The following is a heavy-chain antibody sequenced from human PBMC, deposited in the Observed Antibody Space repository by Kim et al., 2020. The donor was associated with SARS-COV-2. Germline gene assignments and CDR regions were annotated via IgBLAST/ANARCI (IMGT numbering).Heavy chain of an antibody. Sequence: SETLSLTCTVSGGSISSSSYYWGWIRQPPGKGLEWIGSIYYSGSTYYNPSLKSRVTISVDTSKNQFSLKLSSVTAADTAVYYCARQGIGLITMIVVETPGDWYFDLWGRGTLVTVSS. J-gene: IGHJ2*01. CDR3: ARQGIGLITMIVVETPGDWYFDL. D-gene: IGHD3-22*01. CDR1: GGSISSSSYY. CDR2: IYYSGST. V-gene: IGHV4-39*01.